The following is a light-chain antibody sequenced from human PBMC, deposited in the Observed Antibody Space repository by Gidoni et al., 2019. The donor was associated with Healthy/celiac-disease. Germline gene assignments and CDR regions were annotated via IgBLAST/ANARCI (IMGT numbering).Light chain of an antibody. CDR3: QQCYSTPPT. CDR1: QTISSY. CDR2: AAS. Sequence: IQMPHPPSSLSASVGDRVTITCRASQTISSYLNWYQQKPGKAPKLLIYAASNLQSGVPSRFSGSGSGTDFTLTISSLQPEDIATYYCQQCYSTPPTFGQGTKVEIK. J-gene: IGKJ1*01. V-gene: IGKV1-39*01.